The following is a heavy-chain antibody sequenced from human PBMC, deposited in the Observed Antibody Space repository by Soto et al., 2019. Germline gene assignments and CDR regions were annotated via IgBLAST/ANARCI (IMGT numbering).Heavy chain of an antibody. CDR2: MNPNSGNT. Sequence: QVQLVQSGAEVKKPGASVKVSCKASGYTFTSFDINRVRQATGQGLEWMGWMNPNSGNTGYAQKFQGRVTMTRNTSKSTAYMELSSLRSEDTAVYYCARAYTWGVAVAGMWGQGTLVTVSS. CDR1: GYTFTSFD. V-gene: IGHV1-8*01. D-gene: IGHD6-19*01. J-gene: IGHJ4*02. CDR3: ARAYTWGVAVAGM.